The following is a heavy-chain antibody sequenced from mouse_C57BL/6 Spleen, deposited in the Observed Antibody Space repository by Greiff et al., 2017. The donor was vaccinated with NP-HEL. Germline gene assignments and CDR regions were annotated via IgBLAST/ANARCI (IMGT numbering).Heavy chain of an antibody. Sequence: DVHLVESGGGLVKPGGSLKLSCAASGFTFSSYAMSWVRQTPEKRLEWVATISDGGSYTYYPDNVKGRFTISRDNAKNNLYLQMSHLKSEDTAMYYCARDDYYGSSYVDWYFDVWGTGTTVTVSS. CDR3: ARDDYYGSSYVDWYFDV. V-gene: IGHV5-4*01. D-gene: IGHD1-1*01. CDR1: GFTFSSYA. CDR2: ISDGGSYT. J-gene: IGHJ1*03.